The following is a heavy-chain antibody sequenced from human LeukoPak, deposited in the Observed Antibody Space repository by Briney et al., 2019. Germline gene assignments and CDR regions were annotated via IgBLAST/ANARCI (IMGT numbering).Heavy chain of an antibody. D-gene: IGHD2-15*01. CDR1: GGSFSGYY. CDR2: INHSGST. Sequence: SETLSLTCAVYGGSFSGYYWSWIRQPPGKGLEWIGEINHSGSTNYNPSLKSRVTISVDTSKNQFSLKLSSVTAADTAVYYCARTSLVVDARDKWFDPWGQGTLVTVSS. CDR3: ARTSLVVDARDKWFDP. V-gene: IGHV4-34*01. J-gene: IGHJ5*02.